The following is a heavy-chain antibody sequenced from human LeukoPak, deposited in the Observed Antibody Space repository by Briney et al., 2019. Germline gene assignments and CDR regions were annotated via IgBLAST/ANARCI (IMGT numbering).Heavy chain of an antibody. CDR1: GGSFSGYY. CDR2: INHSGST. V-gene: IGHV4-34*01. CDR3: ARRGSTFPEGWFDP. J-gene: IGHJ5*02. Sequence: SETLSLTCAVYGGSFSGYYWSWIRQPPGKGLEWIGEINHSGSTNYNPSLKSRVTISVDTSKNQFSLKLRSVTAADTAVYYCARRGSTFPEGWFDPWGQGTLVIVSS. D-gene: IGHD2-21*01.